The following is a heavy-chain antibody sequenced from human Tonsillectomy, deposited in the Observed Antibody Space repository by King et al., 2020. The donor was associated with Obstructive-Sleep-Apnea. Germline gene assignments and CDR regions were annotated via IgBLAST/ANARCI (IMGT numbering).Heavy chain of an antibody. CDR1: ADSISSYY. Sequence: VQLQESGPGLVKPSETLSLTCTVSADSISSYYWSWIRQPPGKGLEWIGYIYYSGSTNYNPYLKSRVTISIDTSKNQISLKLNSVTAADTAVYSCARHASSTWLSNWFGPWGQGTLVTVSS. V-gene: IGHV4-59*08. J-gene: IGHJ5*02. CDR2: IYYSGST. D-gene: IGHD3-22*01. CDR3: ARHASSTWLSNWFGP.